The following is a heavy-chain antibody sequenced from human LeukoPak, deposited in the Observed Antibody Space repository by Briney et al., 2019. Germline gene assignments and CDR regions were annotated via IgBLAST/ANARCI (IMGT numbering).Heavy chain of an antibody. D-gene: IGHD3-9*01. CDR3: ARGRGILTGYYLGY. Sequence: ASVKVSCKASGYTFTSYDINWLRQATGQGLEWMGWMNPNSGNTGYAQKFQGRVTITRNTSISTAYMELSSLRSEDTAVYYCARGRGILTGYYLGYWGQGTLVTVSS. J-gene: IGHJ4*02. CDR1: GYTFTSYD. V-gene: IGHV1-8*03. CDR2: MNPNSGNT.